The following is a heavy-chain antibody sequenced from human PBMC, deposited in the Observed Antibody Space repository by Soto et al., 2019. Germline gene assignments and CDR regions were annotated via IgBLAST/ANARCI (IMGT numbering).Heavy chain of an antibody. D-gene: IGHD3-3*01. CDR3: GRGGKNDFGSGYPYYYSSMDV. Sequence: ASVKVSCKASGYTFTSYGSSWVRRAPGQGLEWMGIINPSGGSTSYAQKFQGRVTMTRDTSTSTVYMELSSLRSEDTAVYSCGRGGKNDFGSGYPYYYSSMDVWGKGTPVPVSS. CDR2: INPSGGST. J-gene: IGHJ6*03. CDR1: GYTFTSYG. V-gene: IGHV1-46*03.